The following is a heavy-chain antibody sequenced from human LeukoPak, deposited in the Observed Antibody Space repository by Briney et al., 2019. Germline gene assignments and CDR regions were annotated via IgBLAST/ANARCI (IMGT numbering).Heavy chain of an antibody. V-gene: IGHV3-15*01. CDR2: IKSKTDGGTT. J-gene: IGHJ4*02. CDR3: TTDPWSGYSEY. Sequence: PGGSLRLSCAASGFTFSNAWMSWVRQAPGKGLEWVGRIKSKTDGGTTDYAAPVKGRFTISRDDSKNTLYLQMNSLKTEDTAAYYCTTDPWSGYSEYWGQGTLVTVSS. CDR1: GFTFSNAW. D-gene: IGHD5-18*01.